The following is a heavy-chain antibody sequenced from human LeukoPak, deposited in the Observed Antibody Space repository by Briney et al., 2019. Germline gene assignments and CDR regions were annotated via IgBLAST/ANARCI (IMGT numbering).Heavy chain of an antibody. D-gene: IGHD1-26*01. Sequence: ASVRVSCKASGYTFTAYYLHWVRQAPGQGLEWLGWINPNSGDTNYAQKFQGRVTMTRDTSITTAYMELSRLKSDDTAVYYCARGLMSAVGVGYFDYWGRGTLVTVSS. CDR3: ARGLMSAVGVGYFDY. CDR2: INPNSGDT. CDR1: GYTFTAYY. V-gene: IGHV1-2*02. J-gene: IGHJ4*02.